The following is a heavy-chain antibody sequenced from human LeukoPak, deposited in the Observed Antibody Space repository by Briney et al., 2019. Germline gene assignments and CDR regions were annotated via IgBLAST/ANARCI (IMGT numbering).Heavy chain of an antibody. D-gene: IGHD1-26*01. CDR3: ARDGRRYSGSYYMGLGY. V-gene: IGHV3-30-3*01. J-gene: IGHJ4*02. CDR2: ISYDGSNE. CDR1: GFTFSSYA. Sequence: GGSLRLSCAASGFTFSSYAMHWVRQAPGKGLEWVAVISYDGSNEYYADSVKGRFTISRDNSKNTLYLQMNSLRAEDTAVYYCARDGRRYSGSYYMGLGYWGQGTLVTVSS.